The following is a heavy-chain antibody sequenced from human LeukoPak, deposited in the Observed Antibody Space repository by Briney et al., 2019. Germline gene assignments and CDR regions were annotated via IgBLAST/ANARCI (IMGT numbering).Heavy chain of an antibody. J-gene: IGHJ5*02. V-gene: IGHV5-51*01. D-gene: IGHD3-22*01. CDR1: GYSFTSYW. Sequence: GESLKISCKGSGYSFTSYWIGWVRQMPGKGLEWMGIIHPGDSDTRYSPSFQGQVTISADKSISTAYLQWSSLKASDTAMYYCARRTSHYYDSSGYSDWFDPWGQGTLVTVSS. CDR3: ARRTSHYYDSSGYSDWFDP. CDR2: IHPGDSDT.